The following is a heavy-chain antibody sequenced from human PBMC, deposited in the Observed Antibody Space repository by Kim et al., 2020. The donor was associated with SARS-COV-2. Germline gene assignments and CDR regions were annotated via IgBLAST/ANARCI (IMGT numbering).Heavy chain of an antibody. CDR2: VYSSGST. D-gene: IGHD2-2*01. CDR1: SGSISSYY. Sequence: SETLSLTCIVSSGSISSYYWNWIRQPPGKGLEWIGFVYSSGSTNYNPSLTTRVTISLDMSNNQFSLKLSSVTAADTAVYYCARGGTNQLAQVWGQGTLVT. J-gene: IGHJ4*02. CDR3: ARGGTNQLAQV. V-gene: IGHV4-59*13.